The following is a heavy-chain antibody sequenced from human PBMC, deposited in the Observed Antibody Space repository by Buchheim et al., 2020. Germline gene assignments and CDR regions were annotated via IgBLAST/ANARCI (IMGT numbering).Heavy chain of an antibody. CDR2: IQRDGSEK. J-gene: IGHJ4*02. CDR3: ARYGPALDY. CDR1: GFTFSSFW. D-gene: IGHD2-2*01. Sequence: EVQLVESGGGLVQPGGSLRLSCAASGFTFSSFWMSWVRQAPGKGLEWVANIQRDGSEKYYLDSVKGRFTISRDNSKHSLYLQMNSLRAGDTAVYYCARYGPALDYWGQGTL. V-gene: IGHV3-7*01.